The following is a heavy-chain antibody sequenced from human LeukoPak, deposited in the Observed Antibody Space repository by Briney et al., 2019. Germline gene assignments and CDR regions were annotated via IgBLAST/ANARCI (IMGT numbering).Heavy chain of an antibody. CDR1: GYTFTGYY. V-gene: IGHV1-2*02. CDR2: INPNSGGT. J-gene: IGHJ6*02. Sequence: GASVKVSCKASGYTFTGYYMHWVRQAPGQGLEWMGWINPNSGGTNYAQKFQGRVTMTRDTSISTAYMELSRLRSDDTAVYYCAKAPPYYYYGMDVWGQGTTVTVSS. CDR3: AKAPPYYYYGMDV.